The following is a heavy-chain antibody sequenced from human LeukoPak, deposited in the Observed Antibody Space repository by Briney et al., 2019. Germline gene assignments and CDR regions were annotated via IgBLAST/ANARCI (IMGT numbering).Heavy chain of an antibody. V-gene: IGHV5-51*01. CDR2: IYPGDSDT. Sequence: GESLKISCKGSGYSFTNYWSAWVRQMPGKGLEWMGIIYPGDSDTRYSPSFQSQVTISADKSISTAYLQWSSLKASDTAMYYCASQEAGTTSLDYWGQGTLVTVSS. J-gene: IGHJ4*02. CDR1: GYSFTNYW. CDR3: ASQEAGTTSLDY. D-gene: IGHD6-13*01.